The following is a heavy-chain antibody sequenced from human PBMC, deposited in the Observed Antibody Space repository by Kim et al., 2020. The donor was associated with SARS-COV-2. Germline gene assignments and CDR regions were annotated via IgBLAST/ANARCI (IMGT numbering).Heavy chain of an antibody. J-gene: IGHJ5*02. Sequence: NYAQKLQGRVTMTTDTSTSTAYMELRSLRSDDTAVYYCARAPAAIIWFDPWGQGTLVTVSS. D-gene: IGHD2-2*02. V-gene: IGHV1-18*01. CDR3: ARAPAAIIWFDP.